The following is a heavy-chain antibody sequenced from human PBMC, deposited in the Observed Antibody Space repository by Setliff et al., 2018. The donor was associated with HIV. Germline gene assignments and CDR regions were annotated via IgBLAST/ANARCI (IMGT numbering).Heavy chain of an antibody. CDR3: ARRGWNDYKSFED. CDR2: INHSGST. CDR1: GGSFSDYS. V-gene: IGHV4-34*01. J-gene: IGHJ4*02. Sequence: SETLSLTCAVYGGSFSDYSWNWIRQPPGKGLEWIGEINHSGSTNCNPSLQSRVTISVDTSKKQVSLNVRSVTAADTAVYYCARRGWNDYKSFEDWGQGTQVTVSS. D-gene: IGHD1-1*01.